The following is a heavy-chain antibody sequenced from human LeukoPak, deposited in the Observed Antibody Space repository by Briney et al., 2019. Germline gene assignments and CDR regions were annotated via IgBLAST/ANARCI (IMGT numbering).Heavy chain of an antibody. CDR1: RFPFSSSS. CDR2: ISSGSSLI. Sequence: GGSLRLSCAASRFPFSSSSMNWVRQAPGKGLEWVSYISSGSSLIHYADSVKGRFTISRDNAKNSLYLQMNNLRVEDTAVYYCAPTYYYESSGHQGGQGTLVTVSA. CDR3: APTYYYESSGHQ. V-gene: IGHV3-48*01. D-gene: IGHD3-22*01. J-gene: IGHJ4*02.